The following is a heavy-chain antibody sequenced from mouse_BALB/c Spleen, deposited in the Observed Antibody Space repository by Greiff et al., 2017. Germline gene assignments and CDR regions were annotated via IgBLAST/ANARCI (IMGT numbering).Heavy chain of an antibody. V-gene: IGHV1-54*02. CDR3: ASGMF. CDR1: GYAFTNYL. J-gene: IGHJ4*01. CDR2: INPGSGGT. Sequence: QVQLQQSGAELVRPGTSVKVSCKASGYAFTNYLIEWVKQRPGQGLEWIGVINPGSGGTNYNEKFKGKASITADTSSNTAYLQLSSLTSEDTAVYFCASGMFWGQGTSVTVSS.